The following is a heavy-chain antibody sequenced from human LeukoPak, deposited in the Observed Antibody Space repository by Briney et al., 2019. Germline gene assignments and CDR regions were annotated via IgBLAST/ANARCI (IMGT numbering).Heavy chain of an antibody. CDR1: GGSISSYY. V-gene: IGHV4-59*01. CDR3: ARFYYDSSGYGFDS. J-gene: IGHJ3*02. CDR2: INHSGIT. D-gene: IGHD3-22*01. Sequence: SETLSLTCTVSGGSISSYYWSWIRQPPGKGLEWIGYINHSGITNNNPSLKSRVTTSVDTSKNQFSLKLSSVTAADTAVCYCARFYYDSSGYGFDSWGQGTKVTVSS.